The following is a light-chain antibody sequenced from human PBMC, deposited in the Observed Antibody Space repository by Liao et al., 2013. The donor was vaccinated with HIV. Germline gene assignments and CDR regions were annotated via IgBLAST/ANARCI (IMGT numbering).Light chain of an antibody. V-gene: IGLV3-21*04. J-gene: IGLJ3*02. CDR1: NIGSRG. CDR2: YER. CDR3: QVWDHSSDQGV. Sequence: SYVLTQPPSVSVAPGKTARITCVGNNIGSRGVHWYQQRPGQAPVLVIYYERNRPSGIPERISGSISGNTATLTISGVETGDEADYYCQVWDHSSDQGVFGGGTKLTVL.